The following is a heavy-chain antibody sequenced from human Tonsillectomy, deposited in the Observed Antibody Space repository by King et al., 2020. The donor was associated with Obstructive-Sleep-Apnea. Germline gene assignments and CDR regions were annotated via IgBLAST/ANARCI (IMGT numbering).Heavy chain of an antibody. V-gene: IGHV3-74*01. J-gene: IGHJ4*02. Sequence: VQLVESGGGLVQPGGSLRLSCAASGFTVSRYWMHWVRPAPGKGLVWFSGIKSDWSITSYADSVKGRFTISRDNAKNTLDLQMNSLRAEDTAVYYCARELYGDYGVDYWGQGTLVTVSS. CDR2: IKSDWSIT. CDR3: ARELYGDYGVDY. CDR1: GFTVSRYW. D-gene: IGHD4-17*01.